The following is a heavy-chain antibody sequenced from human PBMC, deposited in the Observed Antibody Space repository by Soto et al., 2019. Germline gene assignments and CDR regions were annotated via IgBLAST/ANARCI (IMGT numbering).Heavy chain of an antibody. CDR3: ARDVPASFDDNFDY. V-gene: IGHV4-38-2*02. CDR1: GYSISSGYY. D-gene: IGHD6-25*01. Sequence: SETLSLTCAVSGYSISSGYYWGWIRQSPGKGLEWIGSVYLSGVTYFNPSLKSRVTISVDTSKNQFSLKLNSMTAADTAVYYCARDVPASFDDNFDYWGQGTLVTVSS. CDR2: VYLSGVT. J-gene: IGHJ4*02.